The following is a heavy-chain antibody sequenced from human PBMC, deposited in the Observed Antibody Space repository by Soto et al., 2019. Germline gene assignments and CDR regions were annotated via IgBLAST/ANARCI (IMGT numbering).Heavy chain of an antibody. Sequence: GESLKISCKGSGYSFTSYWISWVRQMPGKGLEWMGIIYPGDSDTRYSPSFQGQVTISADKSISTAYLQWSSLKASDTAMYYFARHFVYSYANTHYYYYYGMDVWGQGTTVTVSS. J-gene: IGHJ6*02. D-gene: IGHD5-18*01. CDR2: IYPGDSDT. CDR3: ARHFVYSYANTHYYYYYGMDV. CDR1: GYSFTSYW. V-gene: IGHV5-51*01.